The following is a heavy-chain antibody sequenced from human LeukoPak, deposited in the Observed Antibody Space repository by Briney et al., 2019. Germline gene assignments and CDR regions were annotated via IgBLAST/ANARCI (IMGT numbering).Heavy chain of an antibody. D-gene: IGHD5-12*01. CDR1: GYTFTSYY. CDR3: ARGLGGGYQGGNY. V-gene: IGHV1-8*02. Sequence: ASVKVSCKASGYTFTSYYMHWVRQAPGQGLEWMGWINPNSGNTGYAQKFQGRVTMTRNTSISTAYMELNSLRSEDTAVYYCARGLGGGYQGGNYWGQGTLVTFSS. J-gene: IGHJ4*02. CDR2: INPNSGNT.